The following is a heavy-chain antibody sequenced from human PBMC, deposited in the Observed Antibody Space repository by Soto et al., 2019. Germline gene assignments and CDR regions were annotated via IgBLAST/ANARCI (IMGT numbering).Heavy chain of an antibody. D-gene: IGHD3-9*01. V-gene: IGHV4-34*01. CDR3: ARRYSWSVAPLGY. Sequence: SETLSLTCAVYGGSFSGYYWSWIRQPPGEGLEWIGEINHSGSTNYNPSLKSRVTISVDTSKNQFSMKLSSVTAADTVVYYCARRYSWSVAPLGYWGQGTLVTVSS. CDR1: GGSFSGYY. J-gene: IGHJ4*02. CDR2: INHSGST.